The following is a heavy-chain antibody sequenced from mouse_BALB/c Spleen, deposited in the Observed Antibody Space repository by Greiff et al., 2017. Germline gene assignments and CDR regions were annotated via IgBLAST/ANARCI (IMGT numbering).Heavy chain of an antibody. V-gene: IGHV5-6-5*01. CDR1: GFTFSSYA. CDR2: ISSGGST. CDR3: ARGNGNPDYYAMDY. Sequence: EVKLMESGGGLVKPGGSLKLSCAASGFTFSSYAMSWVRQTPEKRLEWVASISSGGSTYYPDSVKGRFTISRDNARNILYLQMSSLRSEDTAMYYCARGNGNPDYYAMDYWGQGTSVTVSS. J-gene: IGHJ4*01.